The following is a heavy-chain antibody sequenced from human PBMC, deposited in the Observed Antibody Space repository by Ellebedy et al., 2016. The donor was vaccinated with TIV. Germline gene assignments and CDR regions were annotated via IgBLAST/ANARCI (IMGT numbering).Heavy chain of an antibody. D-gene: IGHD5/OR15-5a*01. CDR1: GFTFSNYA. V-gene: IGHV3-23*01. CDR2: ISRSGGHT. Sequence: GESLKISCAASGFTFSNYAMSWVRQAPGKGLGWVSDISRSGGHTYYADSVKGRFTISRDNSKNTLYLQMNSLRAEDTAVYYCAKSTFDYWGQGILVTVSS. J-gene: IGHJ4*02. CDR3: AKSTFDY.